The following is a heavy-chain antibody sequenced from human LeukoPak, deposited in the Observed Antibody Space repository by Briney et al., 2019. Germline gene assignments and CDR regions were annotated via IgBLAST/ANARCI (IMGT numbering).Heavy chain of an antibody. CDR2: ISGSGGST. CDR3: AKESRGYNYGAVDS. CDR1: GFTFSSYA. V-gene: IGHV3-23*01. Sequence: GGSLRLSCAASGFTFSSYAMNWVRQAPGKGLEWVSGISGSGGSTYYADSVKGRFTISRDNSKNTLYLQMNSLRDEDTAVYYCAKESRGYNYGAVDSWGQGTLLAVSS. J-gene: IGHJ4*02. D-gene: IGHD5-18*01.